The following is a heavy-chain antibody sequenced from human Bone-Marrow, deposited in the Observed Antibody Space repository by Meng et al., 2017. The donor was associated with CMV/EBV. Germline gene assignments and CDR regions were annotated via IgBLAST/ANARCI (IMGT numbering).Heavy chain of an antibody. J-gene: IGHJ4*02. CDR2: ISSSGSTI. Sequence: GGSLRLSCAASGFTFSDYYMSWIRQAPGKGLEWVSYISSSGSTIYYADSVKGRFTISRDNAKNSLYLQMNSLRAEDTAVYYCARDCEEFWSGYYLDYWGQGTLVTVSS. D-gene: IGHD3-3*01. CDR3: ARDCEEFWSGYYLDY. CDR1: GFTFSDYY. V-gene: IGHV3-11*01.